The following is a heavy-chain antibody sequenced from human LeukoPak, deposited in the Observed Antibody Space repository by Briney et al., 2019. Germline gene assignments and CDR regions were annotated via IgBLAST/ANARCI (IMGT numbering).Heavy chain of an antibody. Sequence: GGSLRLSCAASGFTFSSYEMNWVRQAPGKGLEWVSYISSSGSTIYYADSVKGRFTISRDNAKNSLYLQMNSLRAEDTAVYYCASYSGYDCFDYWGQGTLVTVS. CDR2: ISSSGSTI. J-gene: IGHJ4*02. CDR1: GFTFSSYE. V-gene: IGHV3-48*03. CDR3: ASYSGYDCFDY. D-gene: IGHD5-12*01.